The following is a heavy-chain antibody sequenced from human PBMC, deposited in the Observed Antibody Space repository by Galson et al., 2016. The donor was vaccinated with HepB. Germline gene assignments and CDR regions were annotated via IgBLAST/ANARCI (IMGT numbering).Heavy chain of an antibody. CDR3: ARYCGGDCHDAFDI. J-gene: IGHJ3*02. CDR2: IYPGDSDT. V-gene: IGHV5-51*01. D-gene: IGHD2-21*02. Sequence: QSGAEVKKPGESLRISCKASGFSFSSYWIGWVRQMPGKGLEWMGTIYPGDSDTRDSPSFQGQVTISADKSISTAYLQWSSLRASDTAMYYCARYCGGDCHDAFDIWGQGTLVTVSS. CDR1: GFSFSSYW.